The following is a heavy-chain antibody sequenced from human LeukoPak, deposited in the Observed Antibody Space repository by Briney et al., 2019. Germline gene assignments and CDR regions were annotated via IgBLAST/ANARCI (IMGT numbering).Heavy chain of an antibody. CDR3: AKDRGYYYDSSGYYYFDY. V-gene: IGHV3-23*01. D-gene: IGHD3-22*01. CDR2: ISGGGGST. Sequence: GGSLRLSCAASGFTFSSYSMSWVRQAPGKGLEWVSAISGGGGSTYHADSVKGRFTISRDNSKNTLYLQMNSLRAEDTAVYYCAKDRGYYYDSSGYYYFDYWGQGTLVTVSS. J-gene: IGHJ4*02. CDR1: GFTFSSYS.